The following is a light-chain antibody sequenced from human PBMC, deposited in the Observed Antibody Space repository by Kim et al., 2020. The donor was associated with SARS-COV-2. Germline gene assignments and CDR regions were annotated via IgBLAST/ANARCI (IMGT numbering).Light chain of an antibody. V-gene: IGKV3-20*01. J-gene: IGKJ4*01. Sequence: LSPGERATPSCRASQGVSSSYLAWYQQKPGQSPRLLIYGASSGATGIPDRFSGSGSGTDFTLTISRLEPEDFAVYYCQQYGIALTFGGGTKVDIK. CDR1: QGVSSSY. CDR2: GAS. CDR3: QQYGIALT.